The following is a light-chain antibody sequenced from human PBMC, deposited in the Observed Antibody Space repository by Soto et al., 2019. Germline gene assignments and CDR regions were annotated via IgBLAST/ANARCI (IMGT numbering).Light chain of an antibody. CDR3: SSYTSSITYYV. J-gene: IGLJ1*01. V-gene: IGLV2-14*01. Sequence: QSVLTQPASVSGSPGQSITISCTGTSSDVGGYNYVSWYQQHPGKAPKLMIYDVSNRPSGVSNRFSGSKSGNTASLTISGLQAEDGADYYCSSYTSSITYYVFGTGTKSPS. CDR1: SSDVGGYNY. CDR2: DVS.